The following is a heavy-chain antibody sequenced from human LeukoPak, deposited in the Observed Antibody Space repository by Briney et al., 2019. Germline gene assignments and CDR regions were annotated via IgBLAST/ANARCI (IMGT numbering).Heavy chain of an antibody. CDR1: GYTFTSYD. V-gene: IGHV1-8*01. CDR3: ARVVVAAMGYYYYYGMDV. D-gene: IGHD2-15*01. J-gene: IGHJ6*02. CDR2: MNPNSGNT. Sequence: ASVKVSCKASGYTFTSYDINWVRQATGQGLEWMGWMNPNSGNTGYAQKFQGRVTMTRNTSISTAYMELSSPRSEDTAVYYCARVVVAAMGYYYYYGMDVCGQGTTVTVSS.